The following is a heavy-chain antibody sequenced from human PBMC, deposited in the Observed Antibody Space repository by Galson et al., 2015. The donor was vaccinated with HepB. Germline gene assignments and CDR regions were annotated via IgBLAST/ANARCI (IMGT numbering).Heavy chain of an antibody. J-gene: IGHJ3*02. CDR2: ISKGGDII. Sequence: SLRLSCAAPAFTVRRSAMNWVRQAPGEGLERGSYISKGGDIIFFAASVKGRFTISRDTAQNSVSLLMNNLGADDTAVYHCARVSLRAFDIWGQGTLVTVSS. CDR1: AFTVRRSA. D-gene: IGHD3-10*01. V-gene: IGHV3-48*01. CDR3: ARVSLRAFDI.